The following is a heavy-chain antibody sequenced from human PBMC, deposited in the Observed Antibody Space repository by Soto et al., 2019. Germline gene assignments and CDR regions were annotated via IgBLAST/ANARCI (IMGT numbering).Heavy chain of an antibody. CDR3: ATSLVTSRTRVDY. CDR1: GGSIYTGGVY. D-gene: IGHD1-26*01. J-gene: IGHJ4*02. Sequence: SETLSLTRTVSGGSIYTGGVYWSWIRQLPGKGLEWLGYIYYTGSTQYTPSLKSRLTISTDTSDNQFSLRLASVTAADTAVYYCATSLVTSRTRVDYWGQGTLVTVSS. CDR2: IYYTGST. V-gene: IGHV4-31*02.